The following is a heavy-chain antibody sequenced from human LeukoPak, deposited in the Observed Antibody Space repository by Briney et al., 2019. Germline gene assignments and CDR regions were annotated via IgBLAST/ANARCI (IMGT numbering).Heavy chain of an antibody. CDR2: IKSKTDGGTT. J-gene: IGHJ3*02. CDR1: GFTFSNAW. Sequence: GGSLRISCAASGFTFSNAWMSWVRQAPGKGLEWVGRIKSKTDGGTTDYAAPVKGRFTISRDDSKNTLYLQMNSLKTEDTAVYYCTTDRWAGGVDIWGQGTMVTVSS. CDR3: TTDRWAGGVDI. V-gene: IGHV3-15*01. D-gene: IGHD3-16*01.